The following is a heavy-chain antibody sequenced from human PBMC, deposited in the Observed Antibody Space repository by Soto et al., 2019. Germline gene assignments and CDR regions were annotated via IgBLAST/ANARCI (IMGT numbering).Heavy chain of an antibody. CDR1: GGSVSSGSYY. J-gene: IGHJ4*02. D-gene: IGHD6-19*01. CDR3: ASYSSGWYAVSY. V-gene: IGHV4-61*01. Sequence: PSETLSLTCTVSGGSVSSGSYYWSWIRQPPGKGLEWIGYIYYSGSTNYNPSLKSRVTISVDTSKNQFSLKLSSVIAADTAVYYCASYSSGWYAVSYWGRGTLVTVSS. CDR2: IYYSGST.